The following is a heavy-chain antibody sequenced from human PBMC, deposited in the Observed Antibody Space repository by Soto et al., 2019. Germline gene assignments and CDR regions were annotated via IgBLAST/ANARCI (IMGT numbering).Heavy chain of an antibody. V-gene: IGHV3-30*18. CDR2: ISYDGGNK. J-gene: IGHJ6*02. D-gene: IGHD2-15*01. CDR3: AKDDLDCSGGDCPLYYYYGMDV. Sequence: GGSLRLSCVASGFTFSSYGMHWVRQAPGKGLEWVAVISYDGGNKYFADSVKGRFTISRDNSKNTLYLQMNSLRAEDTAVYYCAKDDLDCSGGDCPLYYYYGMDVWGQGTTITVSS. CDR1: GFTFSSYG.